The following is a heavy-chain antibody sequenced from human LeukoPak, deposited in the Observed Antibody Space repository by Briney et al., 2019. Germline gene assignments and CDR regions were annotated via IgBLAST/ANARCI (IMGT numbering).Heavy chain of an antibody. Sequence: PGGSLRLSCAASGFTFSNYNMNWVRQAPGKGLEWVANIKEDGSEKKYVDSVKGRFTISRDNAKKSLYLQMNSLRVEDTAVYYCARAQTAGLDVWGKGTTVTVSS. CDR3: ARAQTAGLDV. CDR2: IKEDGSEK. CDR1: GFTFSNYN. J-gene: IGHJ6*04. V-gene: IGHV3-7*01. D-gene: IGHD1-14*01.